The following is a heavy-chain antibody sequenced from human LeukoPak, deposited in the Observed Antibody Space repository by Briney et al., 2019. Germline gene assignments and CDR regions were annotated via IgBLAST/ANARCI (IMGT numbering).Heavy chain of an antibody. J-gene: IGHJ4*02. CDR1: GIIFRDAW. CDR2: IKSKVDGGTT. Sequence: SGGSLRLSCVVSGIIFRDAWMNWVRQTPGKGLEWVGLIKSKVDGGTTDYAAPVKGRFTISRDDPENTLYLQMSSLKIEDTAIYYCTKDPPLTGGVYSAHWGPGTLVTVSS. V-gene: IGHV3-15*07. D-gene: IGHD7-27*01. CDR3: TKDPPLTGGVYSAH.